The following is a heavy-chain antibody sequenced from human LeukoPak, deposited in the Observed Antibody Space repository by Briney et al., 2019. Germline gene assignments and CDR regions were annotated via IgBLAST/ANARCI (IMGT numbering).Heavy chain of an antibody. Sequence: GGPLRLSCAASGFTFSSYDMHWVRQATGKGLEWVSAIGTAGDTYYPGSVKGRFTISRENAKNSMYLQMNSLRAGDTAVYYCARALVGTGLDYWGQGTLVTVSS. V-gene: IGHV3-13*01. CDR2: IGTAGDT. CDR3: ARALVGTGLDY. CDR1: GFTFSSYD. D-gene: IGHD3/OR15-3a*01. J-gene: IGHJ4*02.